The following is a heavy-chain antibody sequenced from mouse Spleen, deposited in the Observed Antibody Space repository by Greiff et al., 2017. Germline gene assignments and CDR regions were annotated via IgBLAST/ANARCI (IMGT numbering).Heavy chain of an antibody. CDR1: GFSFNTYA. V-gene: IGHV10-1*01. J-gene: IGHJ4*01. CDR2: IRSKSNNYAT. Sequence: EVHLMESGGGLVQPKGSLKLSCAASGFSFNTYAMNWVRQAPGKGLEWVARIRSKSNNYATYYADSVKDRFTISRDDSESMLYLQMNNLKTEDTAMYYCVRHKGDYWGQGTSVTVSS. CDR3: VRHKGDY.